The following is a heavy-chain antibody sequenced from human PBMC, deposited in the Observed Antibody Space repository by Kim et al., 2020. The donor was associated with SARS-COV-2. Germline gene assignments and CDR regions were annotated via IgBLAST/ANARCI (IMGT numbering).Heavy chain of an antibody. D-gene: IGHD6-19*01. V-gene: IGHV3-23*01. CDR3: AKGSQGRSGWYNYFDY. CDR2: ISGSGGST. CDR1: GFTFSSYA. J-gene: IGHJ4*02. Sequence: GGSLRLSCAASGFTFSSYAMSWVRQAPGKGLEWVSAISGSGGSTYYADSVKGRFTISRDNSKNTLYLQMNSLRAEDTAVYYCAKGSQGRSGWYNYFDYWGQGTLVTVSS.